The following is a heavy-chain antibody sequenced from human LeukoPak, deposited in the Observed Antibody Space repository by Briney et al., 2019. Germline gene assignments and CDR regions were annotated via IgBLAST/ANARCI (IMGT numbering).Heavy chain of an antibody. CDR3: ARDGRFGELFDY. CDR2: ISAYNGDA. Sequence: ASVKVSCEASGYTFTYYGVSWVRQAPGQGLEWMGWISAYNGDANYAQKLQGRVTLTTDTSTSTAYMELRSLRSGDTAVYYCARDGRFGELFDYWGQGTLVTVSS. D-gene: IGHD3-10*01. CDR1: GYTFTYYG. J-gene: IGHJ4*02. V-gene: IGHV1-18*01.